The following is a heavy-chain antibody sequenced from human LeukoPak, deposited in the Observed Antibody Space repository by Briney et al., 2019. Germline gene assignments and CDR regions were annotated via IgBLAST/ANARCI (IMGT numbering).Heavy chain of an antibody. CDR3: ARPSGYYFDY. CDR1: GSSISSSSYY. Sequence: SSETLSLTCTVSGSSISSSSYYWGWIRQPPGKGLEWIGSIYYSGSTYYNPSLKSRVTISVDTSKNQFSLKLSSVTAADTAVYYCARPSGYYFDYWGQGTLVTVSS. V-gene: IGHV4-39*01. J-gene: IGHJ4*02. CDR2: IYYSGST. D-gene: IGHD3-10*01.